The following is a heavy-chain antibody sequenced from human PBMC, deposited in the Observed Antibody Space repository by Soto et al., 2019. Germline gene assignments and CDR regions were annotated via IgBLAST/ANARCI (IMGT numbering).Heavy chain of an antibody. J-gene: IGHJ5*02. D-gene: IGHD3-9*01. CDR3: ARSGESYYDVLTGYYKGSWFDP. CDR2: IIPFSAAT. Sequence: QVQLVQSGAEVKKPGSSVRVSCKSSGGSFSYYAITWVRQAPGQGLEWMGGIIPFSAATNYAQKFQGRVTITADASTRTAYMGMSSLRPEDTAVYYLARSGESYYDVLTGYYKGSWFDPWGQGTLVTVSS. V-gene: IGHV1-69*01. CDR1: GGSFSYYA.